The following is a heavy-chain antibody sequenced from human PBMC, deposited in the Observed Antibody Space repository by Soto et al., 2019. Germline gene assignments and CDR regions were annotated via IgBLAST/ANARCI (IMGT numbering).Heavy chain of an antibody. V-gene: IGHV1-8*01. CDR1: GYTFTSYD. CDR3: ARIRSSSGWTPWGVNWFDP. D-gene: IGHD6-19*01. J-gene: IGHJ5*02. Sequence: QVQLVQSGAEVKKPGASVKVSCKASGYTFTSYDINWVRQATGQGLEWMGWMNPNSGNTGYAQKFQGRVTMTRNTSISTAYVELSSLRSEDTAVYYCARIRSSSGWTPWGVNWFDPWGQGTLVTVSS. CDR2: MNPNSGNT.